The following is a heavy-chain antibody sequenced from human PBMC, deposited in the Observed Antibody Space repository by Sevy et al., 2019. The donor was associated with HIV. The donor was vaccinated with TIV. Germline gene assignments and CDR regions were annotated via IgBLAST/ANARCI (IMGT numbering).Heavy chain of an antibody. CDR2: IYYRGST. CDR3: ARGKEYYSDSSGYYHNWFDP. Sequence: SETLSLTCTVSGGSISSYFWSWIRQPPGKGLEWIGYIYYRGSTKYNPSLKSRVTISVDTSKNQFSLKLSSVTAADTAVYYCARGKEYYSDSSGYYHNWFDPWGQGTLVTVSS. CDR1: GGSISSYF. J-gene: IGHJ5*02. D-gene: IGHD3-22*01. V-gene: IGHV4-59*01.